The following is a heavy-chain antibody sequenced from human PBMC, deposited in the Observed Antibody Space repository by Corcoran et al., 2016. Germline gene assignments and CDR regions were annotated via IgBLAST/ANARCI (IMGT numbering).Heavy chain of an antibody. CDR3: ARAPPYSYYYYGLDV. D-gene: IGHD2-15*01. CDR1: GYTFTGYY. CDR2: INPDSGGT. V-gene: IGHV1-2*04. J-gene: IGHJ6*02. Sequence: QVQLVQSGAEVKKPGASVKVSCKASGYTFTGYYMHWVRQAPGQGLEWMGWINPDSGGTSYAQKFQGWVTLTRDTSISTAYMDLSRLTSDDTALYYCARAPPYSYYYYGLDVWGQGTTFIVSS.